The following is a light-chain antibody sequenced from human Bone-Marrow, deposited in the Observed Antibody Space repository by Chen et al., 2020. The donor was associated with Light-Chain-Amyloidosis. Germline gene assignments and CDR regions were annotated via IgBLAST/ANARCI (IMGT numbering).Light chain of an antibody. CDR1: SSAVGGYNY. J-gene: IGLJ3*02. Sequence: QSALTQPASVSGSPGQSITISCTGTSSAVGGYNYVSWYQQHPGKAPKLMIYDVSNRPSGVSNRFSGSKSGNTASLAIGGLRSEDEADYYCATWDDSLSGWVFGGGTKLTVL. V-gene: IGLV2-14*01. CDR3: ATWDDSLSGWV. CDR2: DVS.